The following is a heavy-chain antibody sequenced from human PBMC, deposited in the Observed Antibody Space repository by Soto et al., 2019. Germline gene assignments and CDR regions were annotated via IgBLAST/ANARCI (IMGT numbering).Heavy chain of an antibody. D-gene: IGHD3-3*01. CDR1: GYNFTTYA. V-gene: IGHV1-3*04. CDR3: ARGERLYYSYYGMDV. CDR2: INTGNGNT. Sequence: GASVKVSCKASGYNFTTYAMLWVRQAPGQRPEWMGWINTGNGNTKYSPKFQGRVTITRDTSASTAYMELSSLKSEGTAVYYCARGERLYYSYYGMDVWGEGSTVTVSS. J-gene: IGHJ6*04.